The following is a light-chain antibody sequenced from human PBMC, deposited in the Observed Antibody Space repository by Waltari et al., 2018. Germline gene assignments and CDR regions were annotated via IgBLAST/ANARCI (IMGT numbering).Light chain of an antibody. Sequence: DVVMTQSPFSLPITPGQPASISCRSSQSLVHSDGKTYLSWYRQKPGQPPRRLIYQVSNRDSGVPDRFSGSGAGTDFTLRISRVEAEDVGLYYCLQGTNLPYSFGQGTKVEIK. V-gene: IGKV2-30*02. J-gene: IGKJ2*03. CDR3: LQGTNLPYS. CDR2: QVS. CDR1: QSLVHSDGKTY.